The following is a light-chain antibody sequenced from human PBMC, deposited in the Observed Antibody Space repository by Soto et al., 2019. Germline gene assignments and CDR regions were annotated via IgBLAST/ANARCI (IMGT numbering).Light chain of an antibody. J-gene: IGKJ5*01. CDR3: QQYNSYSVT. Sequence: DIQMTQSPSTLSASVGDRVTITCRASQSISSWLAWYQQKPGKAPKRLIYKASSLESGVPSRFSGSGSRTEFTLTISSLQPDDFATYYCQQYNSYSVTFGQGTRLEIK. CDR1: QSISSW. V-gene: IGKV1-5*03. CDR2: KAS.